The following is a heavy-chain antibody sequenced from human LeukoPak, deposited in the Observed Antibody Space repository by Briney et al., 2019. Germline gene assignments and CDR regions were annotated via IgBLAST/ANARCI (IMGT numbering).Heavy chain of an antibody. J-gene: IGHJ3*02. CDR1: GFTFSNYG. CDR3: ARGYCGGDCYDAFDI. Sequence: GGSLRLSCAASGFTFSNYGMNWVRQAPGKGLEWVSSISSSSSYIYYADTVKGRFTISRDNAKNSLYLQMNSLRAEDTAVYYCARGYCGGDCYDAFDIWGQGTMVTVSS. D-gene: IGHD2-21*01. CDR2: ISSSSSYI. V-gene: IGHV3-21*01.